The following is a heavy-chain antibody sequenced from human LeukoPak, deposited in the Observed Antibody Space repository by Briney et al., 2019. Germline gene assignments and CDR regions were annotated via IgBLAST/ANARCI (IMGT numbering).Heavy chain of an antibody. CDR2: ISSSSNYL. CDR3: ARDRYFDY. Sequence: GGSLRLSCAASGFTFSSYTMNWVRQAPGKGLEWVSSISSSSNYLYYADSVQGRFTISRDNAKNSLHLQMNSLRAEDTALYYCARDRYFDYWGQGTLVTVSS. V-gene: IGHV3-21*01. CDR1: GFTFSSYT. J-gene: IGHJ4*02.